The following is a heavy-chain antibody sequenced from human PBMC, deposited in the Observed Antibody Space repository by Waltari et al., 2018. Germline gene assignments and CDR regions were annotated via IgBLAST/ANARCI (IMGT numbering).Heavy chain of an antibody. V-gene: IGHV3-7*01. CDR2: INQDGSES. CDR1: RFTFRRYW. CDR3: ARDIGPVNFDI. Sequence: EVQLMESGGGLVQPGGSLRLSCVVSRFTFRRYWMTWVRQAPGKGLEWVANINQDGSESHFVDSVKGRFTISRDNAKNSLYLQMNSLRVEDTAVYYCARDIGPVNFDIWGQGTMVTVSS. J-gene: IGHJ3*02.